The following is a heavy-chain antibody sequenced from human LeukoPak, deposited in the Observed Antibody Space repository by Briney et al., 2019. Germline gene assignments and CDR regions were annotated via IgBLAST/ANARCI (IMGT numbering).Heavy chain of an antibody. Sequence: PWGSLRLSCAASGFTVSSNYMRWVRHAPGKGLESGSVIYSGGSTYYADSANGRFTIPRDSSKNPLYLQMNSLRADDTAVYYCARDSSGGYGGFFDYWGQGTLVTVSS. CDR1: GFTVSSNY. J-gene: IGHJ4*02. V-gene: IGHV3-53*01. D-gene: IGHD3-3*01. CDR2: IYSGGST. CDR3: ARDSSGGYGGFFDY.